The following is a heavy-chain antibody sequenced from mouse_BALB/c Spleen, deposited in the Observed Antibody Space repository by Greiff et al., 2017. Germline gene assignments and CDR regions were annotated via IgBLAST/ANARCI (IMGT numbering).Heavy chain of an antibody. D-gene: IGHD1-1*01. CDR3: ARETTVVDAMDY. CDR1: GFTFSDYY. CDR2: ISDGGSYT. Sequence: EVQRVESGGGLVKPGGSLKLSCAASGFTFSDYYMYWVRQTPEKRLEWVATISDGGSYTYYPDSVKGRFTISRDNAKNNLYLQMSSLKSEDTAMYYCARETTVVDAMDYWGQGTSVTVSS. V-gene: IGHV5-4*02. J-gene: IGHJ4*01.